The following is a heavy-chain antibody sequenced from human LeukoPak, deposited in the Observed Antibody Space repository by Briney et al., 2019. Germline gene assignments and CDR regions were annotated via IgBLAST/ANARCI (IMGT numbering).Heavy chain of an antibody. CDR1: GESLSGNY. D-gene: IGHD3-9*01. Sequence: SETLSLTCAVYGESLSGNYWGWIRQPPGKGLEWIGSIYYSGSTYYNPSLKSRVTISVDTSKNQFSLKLSSVTAADTAVYYCARDYDILTGYYPNWFDPWGQGTLVTVSS. CDR3: ARDYDILTGYYPNWFDP. J-gene: IGHJ5*02. V-gene: IGHV4-39*07. CDR2: IYYSGST.